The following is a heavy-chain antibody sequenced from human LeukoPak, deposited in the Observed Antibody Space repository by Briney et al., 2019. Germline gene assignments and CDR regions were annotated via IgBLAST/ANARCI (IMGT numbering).Heavy chain of an antibody. CDR3: ARVEPGDYFDY. J-gene: IGHJ4*02. CDR1: GYSFINFA. CDR2: INAGNGKT. D-gene: IGHD4-17*01. Sequence: ASVKVSCKASGYSFINFAIHWVRQAPGHRLEWMGWINAGNGKTKYSQKFQGRVTFTRDTSASTAYMELSSLRSEDTAVYYCARVEPGDYFDYWGQGTLVTVSS. V-gene: IGHV1-3*01.